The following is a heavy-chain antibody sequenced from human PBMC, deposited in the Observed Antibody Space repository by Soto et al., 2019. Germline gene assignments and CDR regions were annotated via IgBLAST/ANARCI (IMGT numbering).Heavy chain of an antibody. CDR3: AGGGDGYEHLGWFGP. D-gene: IGHD5-12*01. CDR2: IIPIFGTA. CDR1: GGTFSSYA. Sequence: QVQLVQSGAEVKKPGSSVKVSCKASGGTFSSYAISWVRQAPGQGLEWMGGIIPIFGTANYAQKFQGRVTITADESTSTVYMELSSLRSEDTAVYYSAGGGDGYEHLGWFGPWGQGTLVTVSS. J-gene: IGHJ5*02. V-gene: IGHV1-69*01.